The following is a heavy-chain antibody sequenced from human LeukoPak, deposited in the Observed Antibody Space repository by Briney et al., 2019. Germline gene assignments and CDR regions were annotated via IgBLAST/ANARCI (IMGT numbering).Heavy chain of an antibody. Sequence: SETLSLTCTVSGGSMSSSSYYWGWIRQPPGKGLEWIGSIYYSGSTYYNPSLKSRVTISVDTSKNQFSLRLSSVTAADTAVYYCARLRLSGYCSGTSCFNYYYYGMDVWGQGTRSPSP. J-gene: IGHJ6*02. V-gene: IGHV4-39*01. CDR3: ARLRLSGYCSGTSCFNYYYYGMDV. CDR1: GGSMSSSSYY. D-gene: IGHD2-2*01. CDR2: IYYSGST.